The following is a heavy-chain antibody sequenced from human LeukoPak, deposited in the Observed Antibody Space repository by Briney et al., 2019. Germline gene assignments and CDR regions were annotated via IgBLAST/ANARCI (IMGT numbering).Heavy chain of an antibody. D-gene: IGHD3-9*01. J-gene: IGHJ4*02. CDR3: AKLVDFDSSGLQKSDDY. V-gene: IGHV4-39*01. CDR2: VYISGST. CDR1: GGSISTSGYC. Sequence: PSQTLSLTWTVSGGSISTSGYCSGWLRQPPGKGLEWIGTVYISGSTDDNPTSKTRVTISLYTSKNQFSLKLKSVTAADTAVYYCAKLVDFDSSGLQKSDDYWGQGTRVTVSS.